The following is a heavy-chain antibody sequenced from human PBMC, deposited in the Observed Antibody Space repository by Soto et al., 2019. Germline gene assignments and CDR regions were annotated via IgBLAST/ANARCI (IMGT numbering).Heavy chain of an antibody. CDR1: GGSFSGYY. CDR2: INHSGST. CDR3: ARGVVAPTYYYYYYGMDV. V-gene: IGHV4-34*01. Sequence: SETLSLTCAVYGGSFSGYYWSWIRQPPGKGLEWIGEINHSGSTNYNPSLKSRVTISVDTSKNQFSLKLSSVTAADTAVYYCARGVVAPTYYYYYYGMDVWGQGTTVTVSS. J-gene: IGHJ6*02. D-gene: IGHD2-15*01.